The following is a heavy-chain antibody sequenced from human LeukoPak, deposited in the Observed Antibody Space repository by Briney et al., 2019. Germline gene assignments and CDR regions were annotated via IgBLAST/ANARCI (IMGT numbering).Heavy chain of an antibody. CDR2: ISSDGITT. CDR3: AKSGYDFGGWFDP. CDR1: GFTFSSSW. Sequence: GGSLRLSCAASGFTFSSSWMHWVRQVPGKGLVWVSRISSDGITTNYADSVKGRFTISRDNAKNTVYLQMNSLRAEDTAVYYCAKSGYDFGGWFDPWGQGTLVTVSS. J-gene: IGHJ5*02. D-gene: IGHD5-12*01. V-gene: IGHV3-74*01.